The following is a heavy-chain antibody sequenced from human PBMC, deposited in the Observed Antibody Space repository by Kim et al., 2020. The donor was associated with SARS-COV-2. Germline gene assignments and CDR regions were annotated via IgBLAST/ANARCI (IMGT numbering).Heavy chain of an antibody. Sequence: TPSLKSRVTRSVDTSKNQFSLKLSSVTAADTAEYYCAREHSSGWGNWFDPWGQGTLVTVSS. CDR3: AREHSSGWGNWFDP. V-gene: IGHV4-4*07. D-gene: IGHD6-19*01. J-gene: IGHJ5*02.